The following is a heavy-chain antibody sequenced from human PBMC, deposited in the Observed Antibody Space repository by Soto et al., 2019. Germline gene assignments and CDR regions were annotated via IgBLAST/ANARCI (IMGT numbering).Heavy chain of an antibody. Sequence: GGSLRLSCAASGFTFSSYGMHWVGQSPGKGLEWVAVISYDGSNKYYADSVKGRFTISRDNSKNTLYLQMNSLRAEDTAVYYCAKDLDRWNYLSRFDYWGQGTLVTVSS. CDR3: AKDLDRWNYLSRFDY. CDR1: GFTFSSYG. V-gene: IGHV3-30*18. J-gene: IGHJ4*02. CDR2: ISYDGSNK. D-gene: IGHD1-7*01.